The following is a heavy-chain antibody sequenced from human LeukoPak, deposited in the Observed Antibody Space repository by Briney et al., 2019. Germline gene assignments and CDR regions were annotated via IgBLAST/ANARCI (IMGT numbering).Heavy chain of an antibody. CDR2: INPNSGGT. CDR1: GYTFTGYY. Sequence: ASVKVSCKASGYTFTGYYMHWVRQAPGQGLEWMGWINPNSGGTNYAQKFQGRVTMTRDTSISTAYMELSRLRSDDTAVYYCARIPSRGRDGYNTDYWGQGTLVTVSS. CDR3: ARIPSRGRDGYNTDY. V-gene: IGHV1-2*02. J-gene: IGHJ4*02. D-gene: IGHD5-24*01.